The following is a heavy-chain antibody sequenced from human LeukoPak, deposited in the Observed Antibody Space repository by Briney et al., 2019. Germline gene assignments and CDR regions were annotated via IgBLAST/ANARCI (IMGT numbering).Heavy chain of an antibody. D-gene: IGHD5-12*01. CDR3: ARDFSGYDYYYYYMDV. CDR2: IKQDGSEK. CDR1: GFTFSSYW. J-gene: IGHJ6*03. V-gene: IGHV3-7*01. Sequence: KTGGSLRLSCAASGFTFSSYWMSWVRQAPGKGLEWVANIKQDGSEKYYVDSVKGRFTISRDNAKNSLYLQMNSLRAEDTAVYYCARDFSGYDYYYYYMDVWGKGTTVTVSS.